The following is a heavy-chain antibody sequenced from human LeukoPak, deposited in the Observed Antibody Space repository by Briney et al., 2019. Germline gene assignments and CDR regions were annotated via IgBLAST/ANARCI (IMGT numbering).Heavy chain of an antibody. V-gene: IGHV4-59*12. D-gene: IGHD6-13*01. Sequence: SESLSLTCSVSGASINSYYWSWIRQPPGKGLEWVGYIYYSGSTYYNPSLKSRVTISVDTSKNQFSLKLSSVTAADTAVYYCARGRSIAAAGPYGMDVWGQGTTVTVSS. CDR1: GASINSYY. CDR3: ARGRSIAAAGPYGMDV. CDR2: IYYSGST. J-gene: IGHJ6*02.